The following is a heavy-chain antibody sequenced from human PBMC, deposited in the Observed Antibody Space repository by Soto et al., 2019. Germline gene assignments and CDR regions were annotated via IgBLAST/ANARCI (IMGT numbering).Heavy chain of an antibody. V-gene: IGHV4-30-2*01. Sequence: SETLSLTCAVSGGSISSGGYSWSWIRQPPGKGLEWIGYIYHSGSTYYNPSLKSRVTISVDRSKNQFSLKLSSVTAADTAVYYCARVRYCSSTSCYLVDYWGQGTLVTVSS. CDR2: IYHSGST. CDR3: ARVRYCSSTSCYLVDY. CDR1: GGSISSGGYS. D-gene: IGHD2-2*01. J-gene: IGHJ4*02.